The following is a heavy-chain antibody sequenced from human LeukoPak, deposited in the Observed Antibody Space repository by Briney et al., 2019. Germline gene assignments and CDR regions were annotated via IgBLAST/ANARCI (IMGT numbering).Heavy chain of an antibody. J-gene: IGHJ3*01. Sequence: GGSLRLSCAASGFTFSNYWMSWVRQAPGKGLEWVANIKKDGSEKDYVDSVKGRFTISRDNAKNSLYLHMNSLRAEDTAVYCCARDGGYCSGSSCFGDAFDVWGQGTRVTVSS. V-gene: IGHV3-7*01. D-gene: IGHD2-15*01. CDR3: ARDGGYCSGSSCFGDAFDV. CDR2: IKKDGSEK. CDR1: GFTFSNYW.